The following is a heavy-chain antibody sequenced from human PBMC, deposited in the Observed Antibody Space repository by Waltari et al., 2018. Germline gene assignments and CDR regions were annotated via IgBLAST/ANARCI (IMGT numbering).Heavy chain of an antibody. CDR2: SYYSGST. J-gene: IGHJ3*02. Sequence: QVQLQESGPGLVKPSETLSLTCTVSGGSISSYHWRWLRQPPGKGLDWIGYSYYSGSTNYNPALKSRVTIAVETSKNQFSLKLSSVTAADTAVYYGARRSGYSSSSVVDAFDIWGQGTMVTVAS. CDR1: GGSISSYH. CDR3: ARRSGYSSSSVVDAFDI. D-gene: IGHD6-13*01. V-gene: IGHV4-59*01.